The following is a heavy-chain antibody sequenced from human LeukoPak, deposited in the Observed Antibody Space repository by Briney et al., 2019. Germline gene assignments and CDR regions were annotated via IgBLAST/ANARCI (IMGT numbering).Heavy chain of an antibody. CDR2: INWNSGSI. D-gene: IGHD6-19*01. CDR3: AKDLSIAVAGTGAFDI. CDR1: GFTFDDYA. Sequence: GGSLRLSCAASGFTFDDYAMHWVRQAPGKGLEWVSGINWNSGSIGYADSVKGRFIISRDNAKNSLYLQMNSLRAEDTALYYCAKDLSIAVAGTGAFDIWGQGTMVTVSS. V-gene: IGHV3-9*01. J-gene: IGHJ3*02.